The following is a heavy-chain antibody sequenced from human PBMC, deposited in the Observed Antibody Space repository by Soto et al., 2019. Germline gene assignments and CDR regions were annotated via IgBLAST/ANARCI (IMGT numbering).Heavy chain of an antibody. CDR3: ARAKSSSSNVFDY. D-gene: IGHD6-6*01. J-gene: IGHJ4*02. CDR1: GFTFSSYG. Sequence: QVQLVESGGGVVQPGRSLRLSCAASGFTFSSYGMHWVRQAPGKGLEWVAVIWYDGSNKYYADSVKGRFTISRDNSKNTLYLQMNSLRAEDTAVYYCARAKSSSSNVFDYWGQGTLVTVSS. V-gene: IGHV3-33*01. CDR2: IWYDGSNK.